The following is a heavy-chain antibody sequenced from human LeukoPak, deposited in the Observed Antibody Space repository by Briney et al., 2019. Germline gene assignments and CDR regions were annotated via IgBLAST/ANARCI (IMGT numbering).Heavy chain of an antibody. V-gene: IGHV4-34*01. CDR2: INRSGST. J-gene: IGHJ4*02. CDR3: ARASYSYDISGWVPFDY. D-gene: IGHD3-22*01. Sequence: SETLSLTCAVYGGSFRGYYWSWIRQPPGKGLEWIGEINRSGSTNYNPSLKSRVTISVDTSKNQFSLKLSTVTAADTAVYYCARASYSYDISGWVPFDYWGQGTLVTVSS. CDR1: GGSFRGYY.